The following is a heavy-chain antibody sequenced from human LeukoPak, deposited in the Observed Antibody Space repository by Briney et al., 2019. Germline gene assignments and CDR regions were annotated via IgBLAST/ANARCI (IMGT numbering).Heavy chain of an antibody. CDR2: INHSGST. J-gene: IGHJ5*02. D-gene: IGHD2-2*02. Sequence: PSETLSLTCAVYGGSFSGYYWSWIRQPPGKGLEWIGEINHSGSTNYNPSLKSRVTISVDTSKNQFSLKLSSVTAADTAVYYCARHVIVVVPAAIEGPNWFNPWGQGTLVTVSS. CDR1: GGSFSGYY. V-gene: IGHV4-34*01. CDR3: ARHVIVVVPAAIEGPNWFNP.